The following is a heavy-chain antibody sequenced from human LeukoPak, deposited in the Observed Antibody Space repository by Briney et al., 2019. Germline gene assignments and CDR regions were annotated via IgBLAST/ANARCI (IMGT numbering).Heavy chain of an antibody. D-gene: IGHD6-6*01. CDR1: GFTFRNYG. V-gene: IGHV3-30*03. CDR2: ISYDGSNK. Sequence: GGSLRLSCVASGFTFRNYGMHWVRQAPGKGLEWVAVISYDGSNKYYADSVKGRFTISRDNSKNTLYLQMNSLRAEDTAVYYCARDQTYSSSSYYYYGMDVWGQGTTVTVSS. J-gene: IGHJ6*02. CDR3: ARDQTYSSSSYYYYGMDV.